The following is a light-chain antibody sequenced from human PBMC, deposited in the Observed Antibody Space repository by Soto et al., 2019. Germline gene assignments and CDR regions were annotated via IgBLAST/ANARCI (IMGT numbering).Light chain of an antibody. Sequence: EIVLTQSPGTLSLSPGERATLSCRASQSVSNYLAWYQRKPGQAPRRLIYGASSRATGIPDRFSGSGSGTDFTLTISRLEPEDFAVYYCHQYGGSPQTFGQGTKVEI. CDR2: GAS. CDR1: QSVSNY. CDR3: HQYGGSPQT. V-gene: IGKV3-20*01. J-gene: IGKJ1*01.